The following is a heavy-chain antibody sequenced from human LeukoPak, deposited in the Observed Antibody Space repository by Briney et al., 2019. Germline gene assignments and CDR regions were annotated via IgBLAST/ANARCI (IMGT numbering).Heavy chain of an antibody. CDR3: ASFRTGTTYWKFDY. CDR1: GGTFSSYT. CDR2: IIPILGIA. D-gene: IGHD1-1*01. J-gene: IGHJ4*02. Sequence: SVKFSFKASGGTFSSYTISWVRQAPGQGLEGMGRIIPILGIANYAQKFQGRVTITADKSTSTAYMELSSLRSEDTAVYYCASFRTGTTYWKFDYWGQGTLVTVSS. V-gene: IGHV1-69*02.